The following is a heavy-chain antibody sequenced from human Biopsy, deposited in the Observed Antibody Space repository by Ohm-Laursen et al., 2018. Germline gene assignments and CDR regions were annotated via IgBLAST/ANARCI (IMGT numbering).Heavy chain of an antibody. V-gene: IGHV4-59*11. D-gene: IGHD4-23*01. CDR1: GGSFTGHY. J-gene: IGHJ4*02. CDR3: ARGSNDSGGLYFPR. Sequence: GTRSLTCAVSGGSFTGHYWSWIRQPPGKGLEWIGHISCTGYTSYNASLKSRVTISVDTSRNHFSLRLSSLTAADTAVYYCARGSNDSGGLYFPRWGQGTLLTVSS. CDR2: ISCTGYT.